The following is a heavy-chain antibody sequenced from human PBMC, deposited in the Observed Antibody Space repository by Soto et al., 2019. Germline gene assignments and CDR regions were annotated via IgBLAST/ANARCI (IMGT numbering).Heavy chain of an antibody. CDR3: ARGKKINFDY. V-gene: IGHV4-34*01. CDR1: GGSFSGYY. D-gene: IGHD3-16*01. CDR2: INHSGST. J-gene: IGHJ4*02. Sequence: PSETLSLTCAVYGGSFSGYYWSWIRQPPGKGLEWIGEINHSGSTNYNPSLKSRVTISVDTSKNQFSLKLSSVTAADTAVYYCARGKKINFDYWGQGTLVTVSS.